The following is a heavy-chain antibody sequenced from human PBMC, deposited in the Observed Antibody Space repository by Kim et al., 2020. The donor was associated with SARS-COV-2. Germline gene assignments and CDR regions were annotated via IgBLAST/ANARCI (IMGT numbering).Heavy chain of an antibody. V-gene: IGHV3-7*01. CDR2: EH. J-gene: IGHJ4*02. Sequence: EHYYVDSVKGRLTISREHAKKSLYLPMNSLRGADTAVYYCARDRSEYFDSWGEGTLVTVSS. CDR3: ARDRSEYFDS.